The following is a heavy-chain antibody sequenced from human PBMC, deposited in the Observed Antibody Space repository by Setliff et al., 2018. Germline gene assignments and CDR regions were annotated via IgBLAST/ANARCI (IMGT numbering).Heavy chain of an antibody. CDR1: GFSFSDYY. V-gene: IGHV3-11*04. CDR2: THTDGITI. D-gene: IGHD2-15*01. CDR3: ARRLPYFGMDV. J-gene: IGHJ6*02. Sequence: GGSLRLSCAAAGFSFSDYYMSWVRQAPGKGLERVSKTHTDGITIYSDSVRGRFTIFRDSAKNSLHLQMTSLSAEDTAVYYCARRLPYFGMDVWGQGTTVTVSS.